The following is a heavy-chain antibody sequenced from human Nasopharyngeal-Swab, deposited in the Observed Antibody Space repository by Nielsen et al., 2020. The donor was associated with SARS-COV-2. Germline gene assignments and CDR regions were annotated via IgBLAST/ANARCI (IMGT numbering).Heavy chain of an antibody. CDR2: ISSSGSPI. CDR3: ARDYRTYYYDSSGYYASYYYGMDV. D-gene: IGHD3-22*01. V-gene: IGHV3-48*03. J-gene: IGHJ6*02. CDR1: GFSFRSYE. Sequence: GGSLRLSCAASGFSFRSYEMNWVRQAPGKGLEWVSYISSSGSPIYYADSVKGRFTISRDNAKNSLYLQMNSLRAEDTAVYYCARDYRTYYYDSSGYYASYYYGMDVWGQGTTVTVSS.